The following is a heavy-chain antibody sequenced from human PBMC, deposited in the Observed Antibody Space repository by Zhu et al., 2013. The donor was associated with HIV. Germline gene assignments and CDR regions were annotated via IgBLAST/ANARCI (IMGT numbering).Heavy chain of an antibody. CDR2: IRSKAYGGTT. V-gene: IGHV3-49*04. D-gene: IGHD3-3*01. CDR1: GFTFGDYA. J-gene: IGHJ6*02. Sequence: EVQLVESGGGLVQPGRSLRLSCTASGFTFGDYAMSWVRQAPGKGLEWVGFIRSKAYGGTTEYAASVKGRFTISRDDSKSIAYLQMNSLKTEDTAVYYCTRDLDSTYYYYGMDVWGQGDHGSPSP. CDR3: TRDLDSTYYYYGMDV.